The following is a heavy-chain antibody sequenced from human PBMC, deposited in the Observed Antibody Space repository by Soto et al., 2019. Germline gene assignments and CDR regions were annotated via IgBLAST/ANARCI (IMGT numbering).Heavy chain of an antibody. Sequence: SETLSLTCTVSGGSISSYYWSWIRQPPGKGLEWIGYIYYSGSTNYNPSLKSRVTISVDTSKNQFSLKLTSVTAADTAVYYCARDKITGLFDYWGQGTLVTVS. J-gene: IGHJ4*02. CDR2: IYYSGST. D-gene: IGHD2-8*02. CDR3: ARDKITGLFDY. CDR1: GGSISSYY. V-gene: IGHV4-59*12.